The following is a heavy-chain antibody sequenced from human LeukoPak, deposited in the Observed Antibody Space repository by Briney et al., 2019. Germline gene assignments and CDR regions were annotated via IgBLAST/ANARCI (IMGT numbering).Heavy chain of an antibody. J-gene: IGHJ4*02. Sequence: PSETLSLTCTVSGGSISSYYWSWIRQPPGKGLEWIGYIYYSGSTNYNPSLKSRVTISVDTSKNQFSLKLSSVTAADTAVYYCARAHYDFWSGYNTYYFDYWGQGTLVTVSS. CDR3: ARAHYDFWSGYNTYYFDY. D-gene: IGHD3-3*01. CDR2: IYYSGST. CDR1: GGSISSYY. V-gene: IGHV4-59*01.